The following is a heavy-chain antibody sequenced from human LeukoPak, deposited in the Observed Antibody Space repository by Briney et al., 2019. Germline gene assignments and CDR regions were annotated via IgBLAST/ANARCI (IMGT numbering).Heavy chain of an antibody. J-gene: IGHJ3*02. CDR2: INHSGST. Sequence: SGTLSLTCAVYGGSFSGYYWSWIRQPPGKGLEWIGEINHSGSTNYNPSLTSRVTISVDTSKNQFSLKLSSVTAADTAVYYCARYCSSTSCYTAAFDIWGQGTMVTVSS. V-gene: IGHV4-34*01. D-gene: IGHD2-2*02. CDR1: GGSFSGYY. CDR3: ARYCSSTSCYTAAFDI.